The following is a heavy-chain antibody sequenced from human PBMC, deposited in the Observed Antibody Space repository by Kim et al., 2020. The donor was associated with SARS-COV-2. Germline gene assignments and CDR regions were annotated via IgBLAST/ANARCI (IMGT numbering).Heavy chain of an antibody. D-gene: IGHD2-2*01. J-gene: IGHJ5*02. V-gene: IGHV4-4*09. Sequence: NPSLKSRVTISVDTSKNQFSLKLSSVTAADTAVYYCARSIVVVPGGWFDPWGQGTLVTVSS. CDR3: ARSIVVVPGGWFDP.